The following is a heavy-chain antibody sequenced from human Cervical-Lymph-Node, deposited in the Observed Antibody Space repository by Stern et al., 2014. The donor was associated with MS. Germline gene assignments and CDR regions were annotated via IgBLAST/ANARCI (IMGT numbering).Heavy chain of an antibody. J-gene: IGHJ4*02. V-gene: IGHV3-30-3*01. Sequence: VQLGESGGGVSRLGGPRSRPVVALDSPSSPNPCNGSLQAPARDWTWLAIVSFDGGNKHYADSVKGRFTIFRDNSKNILYLQMNNLTAEDMAVYYCARNHGDFTSFDYWGQGTLVAVSS. CDR1: DSPSSPNP. CDR3: ARNHGDFTSFDY. CDR2: VSFDGGNK. D-gene: IGHD4-17*01.